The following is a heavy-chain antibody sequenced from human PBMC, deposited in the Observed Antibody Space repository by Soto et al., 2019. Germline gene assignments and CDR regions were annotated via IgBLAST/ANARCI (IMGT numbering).Heavy chain of an antibody. V-gene: IGHV3-33*01. CDR3: ERAFGVDYGENGYVMDV. J-gene: IGHJ6*03. CDR1: GFTFSSYG. CDR2: IWYDGSNK. Sequence: QVQLVESGGGVVQPGRSLRLSCAASGFTFSSYGMHWVRQAPGKGLEWVAVIWYDGSNKYYADSVKGRFTISRENSKNTLYLQMNSLRAEDTAVYYCERAFGVDYGENGYVMDVWGKGTTVTVSS. D-gene: IGHD4-17*01.